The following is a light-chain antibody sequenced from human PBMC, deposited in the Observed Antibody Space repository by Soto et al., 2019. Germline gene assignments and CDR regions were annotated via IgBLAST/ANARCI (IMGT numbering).Light chain of an antibody. CDR2: GAS. J-gene: IGKJ1*01. Sequence: EIVLTQSPDPLSLSPGERSTLSCRASQTVNNNYVAWYQQKPGQTPRLLIFGASIRATGVPDRFSGSGSGTDFTLTITRLAREDFAVYYCQQYGNSPKTFGQGTKVDIK. V-gene: IGKV3-20*01. CDR1: QTVNNNY. CDR3: QQYGNSPKT.